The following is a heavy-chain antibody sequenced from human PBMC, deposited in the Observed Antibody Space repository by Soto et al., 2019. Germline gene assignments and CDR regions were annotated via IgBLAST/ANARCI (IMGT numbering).Heavy chain of an antibody. V-gene: IGHV3-7*03. D-gene: IGHD3-3*01. Sequence: GGSLRLSCAASGFSFGDYWMSWVRQAPGKGLEWVAHMKKDGSEKYYVDSVKGRFSVSRDNSKNSLYLQMGSLRAEDTAVYYCAKLGSGYYTGLYFDYWGQGTLVTVSS. CDR2: MKKDGSEK. CDR1: GFSFGDYW. CDR3: AKLGSGYYTGLYFDY. J-gene: IGHJ4*02.